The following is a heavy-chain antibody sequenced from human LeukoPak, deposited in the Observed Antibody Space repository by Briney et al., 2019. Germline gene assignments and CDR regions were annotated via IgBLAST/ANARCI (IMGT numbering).Heavy chain of an antibody. D-gene: IGHD2-2*01. J-gene: IGHJ6*02. CDR3: ARDPRCSSMSCYRSSFYGMDV. V-gene: IGHV3-48*03. Sequence: GGSLRLSCAASGFTFSSYEMNWVRQARGKGLEWVSYISSSGSSIYYADSVKGRFTISRDNAKNPLYLQMTSLRAEETAVYYCARDPRCSSMSCYRSSFYGMDVWGQGTTVTVSS. CDR2: ISSSGSSI. CDR1: GFTFSSYE.